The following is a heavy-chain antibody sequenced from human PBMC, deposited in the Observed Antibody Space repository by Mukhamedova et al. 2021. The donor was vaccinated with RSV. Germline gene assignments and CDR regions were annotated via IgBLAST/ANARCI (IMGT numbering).Heavy chain of an antibody. V-gene: IGHV4-34*01. CDR3: ARGFWELSESNFDY. J-gene: IGHJ4*01. CDR2: INHSGST. D-gene: IGHD3-10*01. Sequence: GEINHSGSTNYNPSLKSRVTISVDTSKNQFSLKLSSVTASDTAVYYCARGFWELSESNFDYWFHGTLVTLSS.